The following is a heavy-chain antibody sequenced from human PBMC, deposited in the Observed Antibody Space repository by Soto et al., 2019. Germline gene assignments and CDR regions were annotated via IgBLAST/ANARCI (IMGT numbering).Heavy chain of an antibody. V-gene: IGHV3-73*01. D-gene: IGHD3-10*01. CDR2: IRTKSKNFAT. CDR3: SRHQEGRSMVFYGMDV. Sequence: GGSLRLSCAASGFTLSGSDIHWVRQASGKGLEWVGRIRTKSKNFATSYAESVRGRFTISRDDSDNTASLQMSSLKTEDTAIYYCSRHQEGRSMVFYGMDVWGQGTTVTVSS. CDR1: GFTLSGSD. J-gene: IGHJ6*02.